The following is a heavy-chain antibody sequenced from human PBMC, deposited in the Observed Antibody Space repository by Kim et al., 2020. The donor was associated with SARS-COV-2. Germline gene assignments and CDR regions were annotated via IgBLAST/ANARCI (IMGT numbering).Heavy chain of an antibody. V-gene: IGHV3-23*01. J-gene: IGHJ4*02. Sequence: GGSLRLSCAVSGFTFSSCAMAWVRQAPGKGLEWVSGITDNGGGTYYADSVKGRFTISRDNSKNTVYLQMNSLRGDDTALYYCVKYGVTENFGHYWGQGTLVTVSS. CDR1: GFTFSSCA. CDR3: VKYGVTENFGHY. D-gene: IGHD2-8*01. CDR2: ITDNGGGT.